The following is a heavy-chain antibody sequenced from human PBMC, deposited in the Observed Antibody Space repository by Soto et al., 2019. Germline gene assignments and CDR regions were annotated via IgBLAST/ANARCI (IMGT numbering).Heavy chain of an antibody. CDR1: GFTFTSSA. D-gene: IGHD3-9*01. CDR3: AEGGPRYFDWFRTAYAFDI. CDR2: IVVGSGNT. V-gene: IGHV1-58*01. J-gene: IGHJ3*02. Sequence: QMQLVQSGPEVKKPGTSVKVSCKASGFTFTSSAVQWVRQARGQRLEWIGWIVVGSGNTNYAQKFQERVTIPREMSPSTAYMELRSLRSEDPAVYYCAEGGPRYFDWFRTAYAFDIWGQGTMVTVSS.